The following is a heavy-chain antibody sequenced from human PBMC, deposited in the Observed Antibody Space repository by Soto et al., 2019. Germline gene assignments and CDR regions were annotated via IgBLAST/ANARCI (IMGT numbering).Heavy chain of an antibody. CDR3: ARDVGGDTTKADYRYFGL. CDR1: GFTFKTYS. CDR2: ISYSSDYI. V-gene: IGHV3-21*01. J-gene: IGHJ2*01. D-gene: IGHD1-1*01. Sequence: GGSLRLSCAAPGFTFKTYSMSWVRQAPGKSLERVSFISYSSDYIYYADCLKGRFTISRDNAKNTLYLQMDNLRAEDTAVYYCARDVGGDTTKADYRYFGLWGRGTLGTVAS.